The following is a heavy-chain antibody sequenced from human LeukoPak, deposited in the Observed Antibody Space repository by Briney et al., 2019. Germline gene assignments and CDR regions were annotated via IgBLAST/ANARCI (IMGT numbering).Heavy chain of an antibody. CDR3: ARAPLWSYYDSSGHRYFDY. CDR2: IYYSGST. V-gene: IGHV4-31*03. Sequence: SETLSLTCSVSGGSISSSGYYWSWIRQHPGKGLEWIGYIYYSGSTYYNPSLRSRVSVSVDTSENQFSLKLSSVTAADTAVYYCARAPLWSYYDSSGHRYFDYWGQGTLVTVSS. CDR1: GGSISSSGYY. D-gene: IGHD3-22*01. J-gene: IGHJ4*02.